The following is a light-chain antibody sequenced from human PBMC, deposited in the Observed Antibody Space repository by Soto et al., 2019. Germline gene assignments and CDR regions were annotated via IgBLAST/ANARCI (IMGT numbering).Light chain of an antibody. CDR2: EVT. J-gene: IGLJ3*02. CDR3: CSYRSSRTWV. CDR1: SSDIGSYNY. V-gene: IGLV2-14*01. Sequence: QSALTQPASVSGSPGQSITISCTGTSSDIGSYNYVSWYQQCPGKAPRLLIYEVTNRPSGISRRFSGSKSGNTASLTISWLQAEDDADYYCCSYRSSRTWVFGGGTKLTVL.